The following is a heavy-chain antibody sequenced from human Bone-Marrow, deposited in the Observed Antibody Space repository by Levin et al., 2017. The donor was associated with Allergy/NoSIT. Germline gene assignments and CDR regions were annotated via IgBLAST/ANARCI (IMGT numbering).Heavy chain of an antibody. CDR3: ARGYCSGGSCLIDY. CDR2: INPNSGGT. V-gene: IGHV1-2*02. D-gene: IGHD2-15*01. Sequence: ASVKVSCKASGYTFTGYYMHWVRQAPGQGLEWMGWINPNSGGTNYAQKFQGRVTMTRDTSISTAYMELSRLRSDDTAVYYCARGYCSGGSCLIDYWGQGTLVTVSS. J-gene: IGHJ4*02. CDR1: GYTFTGYY.